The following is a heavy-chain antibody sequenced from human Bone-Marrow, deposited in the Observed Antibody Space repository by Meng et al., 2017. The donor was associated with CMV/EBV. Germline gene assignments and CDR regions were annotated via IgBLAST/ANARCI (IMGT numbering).Heavy chain of an antibody. V-gene: IGHV3-74*01. CDR2: IDDDGRNT. J-gene: IGHJ4*02. D-gene: IGHD4-11*01. Sequence: GESLKISCAASGFTFSSHWMHWVRQAPGRGLGWVSRIDDDGRNTNYADSVKGRFTISRDNAKNTLYLQMNSLRAEDTAVYYCVRRDSSNYCEDYWGQGTLVTFSS. CDR1: GFTFSSHW. CDR3: VRRDSSNYCEDY.